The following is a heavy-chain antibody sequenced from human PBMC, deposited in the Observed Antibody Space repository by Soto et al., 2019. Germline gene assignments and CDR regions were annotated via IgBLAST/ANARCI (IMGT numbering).Heavy chain of an antibody. Sequence: ASLKVSCKASVDTFSNYAISWVLQAPGQGIEWMGGIIPFYGTTQYAQKFQDRVAIIADTSTSTADMELSSLRPEDTAVHYCARDLGGCSAGSCRYNWLDSWGQGTLVTVSS. CDR2: IIPFYGTT. CDR1: VDTFSNYA. V-gene: IGHV1-69*06. J-gene: IGHJ5*01. CDR3: ARDLGGCSAGSCRYNWLDS. D-gene: IGHD2-15*01.